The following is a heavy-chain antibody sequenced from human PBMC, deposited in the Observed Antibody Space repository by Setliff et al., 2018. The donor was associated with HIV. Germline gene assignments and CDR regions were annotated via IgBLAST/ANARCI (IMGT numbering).Heavy chain of an antibody. CDR2: INPSGGRT. D-gene: IGHD6-13*01. CDR3: ATRIAAAQSLGY. Sequence: ASVKVSCKASGYTFTNYDINWVRQATGQGLEWMGIINPSGGRTTYTKNFQGRVTMTRDTSTNTVYLELSSLRSEDTAMYYCATRIAAAQSLGYWGQGTLITVSS. J-gene: IGHJ4*02. CDR1: GYTFTNYD. V-gene: IGHV1-46*01.